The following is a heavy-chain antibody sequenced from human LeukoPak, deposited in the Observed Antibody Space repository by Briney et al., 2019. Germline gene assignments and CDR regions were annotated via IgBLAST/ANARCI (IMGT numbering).Heavy chain of an antibody. CDR3: ARWNNDVLTGYYDSFDY. D-gene: IGHD3-9*01. Sequence: SETLSLTCSVSGDSISSGPYYWGWIRQPAGKGLEWIGRIYPSGATNYNPSLKSRVTISVDTSANQFSLKLNSVTAADTAVYFCARWNNDVLTGYYDSFDYWGQGILVTVSS. V-gene: IGHV4-61*02. CDR2: IYPSGAT. CDR1: GDSISSGPYY. J-gene: IGHJ4*02.